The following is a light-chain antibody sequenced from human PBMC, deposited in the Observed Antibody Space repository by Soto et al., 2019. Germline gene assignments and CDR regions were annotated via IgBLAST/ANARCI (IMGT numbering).Light chain of an antibody. V-gene: IGKV3-15*01. CDR3: QQYNNWPRIT. CDR2: GAS. CDR1: QSVSSN. J-gene: IGKJ5*01. Sequence: EIVLTQSPGTLSLSPGERATLSCRASQSVSSNLAWYQQKPGQAPRLLIYGASTGATGIPARFSGSGSGTEFTLTISSLQSEDFAVYYCQQYNNWPRITFGQGARLEIK.